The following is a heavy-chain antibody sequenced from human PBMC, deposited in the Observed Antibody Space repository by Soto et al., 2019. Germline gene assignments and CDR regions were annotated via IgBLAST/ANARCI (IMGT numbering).Heavy chain of an antibody. D-gene: IGHD1-26*01. CDR1: GYTFTSYD. CDR2: IDPSGDTT. CDR3: GREGGGATKGGLDY. J-gene: IGHJ4*02. V-gene: IGHV1-46*03. Sequence: GAPMKVSRKASGYTFTSYDLHWGRQAPGQGLEWMGIIDPSGDTTSYAQKFQGRVTMTRDTSTSTVYMELSSLRSEDTAVYYCGREGGGATKGGLDYWGQGTLVTVSS.